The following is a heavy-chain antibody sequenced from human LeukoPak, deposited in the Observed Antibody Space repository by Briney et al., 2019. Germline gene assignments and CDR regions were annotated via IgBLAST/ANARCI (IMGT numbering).Heavy chain of an antibody. CDR2: ISAYNGNT. CDR3: ARVVVDEVYSSGWYYFDY. Sequence: GASVKVSCKASGYTFTSYGISWVRQAPGQGLEWMGWISAYNGNTNYAQKLQGRVTMTTDTSTSTAYMELRSLRSDDTAVYYCARVVVDEVYSSGWYYFDYWGQGTLVTVSS. CDR1: GYTFTSYG. V-gene: IGHV1-18*01. J-gene: IGHJ4*02. D-gene: IGHD6-19*01.